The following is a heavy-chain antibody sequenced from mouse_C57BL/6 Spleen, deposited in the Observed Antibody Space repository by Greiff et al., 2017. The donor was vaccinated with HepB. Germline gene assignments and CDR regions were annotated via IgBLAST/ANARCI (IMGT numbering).Heavy chain of an antibody. CDR2: ISSGSSTI. J-gene: IGHJ4*01. CDR3: ARTTTVVATDYAMDY. V-gene: IGHV5-17*01. CDR1: GFTFSDYG. Sequence: EVQRVESGGGLVKPGGSLKLSCAASGFTFSDYGMHWVRQAPEKGLEWVAYISSGSSTIYYADTVKGRFTISRDNAKNTLFLQMTSLRSEDTAMYYCARTTTVVATDYAMDYWGQGTSVTVSS. D-gene: IGHD1-1*01.